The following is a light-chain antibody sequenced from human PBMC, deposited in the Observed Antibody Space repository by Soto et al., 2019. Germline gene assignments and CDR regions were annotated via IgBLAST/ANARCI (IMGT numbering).Light chain of an antibody. CDR2: EVS. J-gene: IGLJ1*01. CDR1: SSDVGGYNS. V-gene: IGLV2-14*01. Sequence: QSALTQPASVSGSPGQSITISCTGTSSDVGGYNSVSWYQQHPGKAPKLMIYEVSNRPSGVSNRCSGSKSGNTASLTISGLQAEDEADYYCSSYTTSSTLLYVFGTGTKVTVL. CDR3: SSYTTSSTLLYV.